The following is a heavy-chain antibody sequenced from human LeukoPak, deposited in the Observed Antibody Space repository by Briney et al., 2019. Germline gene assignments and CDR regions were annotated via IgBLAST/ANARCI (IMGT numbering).Heavy chain of an antibody. CDR1: GYTLTGYY. CDR3: AREGTYDSSGYYYEGVNGWFDP. J-gene: IGHJ5*02. D-gene: IGHD3-22*01. CDR2: INPNSGGT. V-gene: IGHV1-2*02. Sequence: GASVKVSCKASGYTLTGYYMHWVRQAPGQGLEWMGWINPNSGGTNHAQKFQGRVTMTRDTSISTAYMELSRLRSDDTAVYYCAREGTYDSSGYYYEGVNGWFDPWGQGTLVTVSS.